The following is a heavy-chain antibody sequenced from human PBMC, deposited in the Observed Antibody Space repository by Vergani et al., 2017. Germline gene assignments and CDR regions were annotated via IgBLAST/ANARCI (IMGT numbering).Heavy chain of an antibody. D-gene: IGHD3-22*01. V-gene: IGHV4-31*03. Sequence: QVQLQESGPGLVKPSQTLSLTCTVSGGSISSGGYYWSWIRQHPGKGLEWIGYIYYSGSTYYNSSLKSRVTISVDTSKNQFSLKLSSVTAADTAVYYCARDRDSSGSDAFDIWGQGTMVTVSS. CDR1: GGSISSGGYY. CDR3: ARDRDSSGSDAFDI. CDR2: IYYSGST. J-gene: IGHJ3*02.